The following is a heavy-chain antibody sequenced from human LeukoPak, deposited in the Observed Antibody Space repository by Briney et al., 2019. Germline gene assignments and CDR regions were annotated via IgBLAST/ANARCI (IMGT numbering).Heavy chain of an antibody. D-gene: IGHD3-10*01. CDR1: GYTFTGYY. Sequence: ASVKVSCKASGYTFTGYYMHWVRQAPGQGLEWMGWINPNSGGTNYAQKFQGRVTMTRDTSISTAYMELSRLRSGDTAVYYCARRVWFGELLSPDYGMDVWGQGTTVTVSS. J-gene: IGHJ6*02. CDR2: INPNSGGT. CDR3: ARRVWFGELLSPDYGMDV. V-gene: IGHV1-2*02.